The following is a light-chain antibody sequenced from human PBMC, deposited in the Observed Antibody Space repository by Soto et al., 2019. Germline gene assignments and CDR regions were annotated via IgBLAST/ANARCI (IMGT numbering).Light chain of an antibody. CDR3: QHYHSYSEA. V-gene: IGKV1-5*03. CDR2: KAS. Sequence: DIHMTQSTSTLSAAVGDRVTITGRASQTISSWLAWYQQKPGKAPKLLIYKASTLKSGVPSRFSGSGSGTEFTLTISSLQPDDFATYYCQHYHSYSEAFGQGTKVDIK. J-gene: IGKJ1*01. CDR1: QTISSW.